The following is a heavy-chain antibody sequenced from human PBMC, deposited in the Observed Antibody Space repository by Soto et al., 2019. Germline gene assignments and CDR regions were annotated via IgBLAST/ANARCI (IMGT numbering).Heavy chain of an antibody. D-gene: IGHD3-10*01. Sequence: SETLSLTCAVSGGSISSSDCWTWVRQAPGKGLEWIGKIYHGGGTNYNPSLKSRVTISVDTSKNQFSLKLSSVTAADTAVYYCARGDFGELYQDWGQGTLVTVSS. CDR3: ARGDFGELYQD. CDR1: GGSISSSDC. CDR2: IYHGGGT. V-gene: IGHV4-4*02. J-gene: IGHJ4*02.